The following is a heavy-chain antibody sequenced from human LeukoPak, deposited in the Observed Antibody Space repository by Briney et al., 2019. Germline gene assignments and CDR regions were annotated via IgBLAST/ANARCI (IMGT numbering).Heavy chain of an antibody. Sequence: GSLRLSCAASGFTFSSYGMHWVRQAPGKGLEWVAVIWYDGSNKYYADSVKGRFTISRDNSKNTLYLQMNSLRAEDTAVYYCARANYYGSGSYYNSLDYWGQGTLVTVSS. CDR1: GFTFSSYG. J-gene: IGHJ4*02. D-gene: IGHD3-10*01. V-gene: IGHV3-33*01. CDR2: IWYDGSNK. CDR3: ARANYYGSGSYYNSLDY.